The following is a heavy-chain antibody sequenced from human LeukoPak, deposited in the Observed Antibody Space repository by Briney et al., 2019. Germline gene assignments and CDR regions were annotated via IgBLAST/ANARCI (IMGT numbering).Heavy chain of an antibody. D-gene: IGHD3-10*01. CDR2: VNPHSGGT. CDR1: GYSFIDYY. J-gene: IGHJ4*02. CDR3: ARDIGDYYGSGSYWLL. Sequence: ASAEVSCKASGYSFIDYYIHWVRQAPGQGLEWMGWVNPHSGGTKFAQKFQGRVTMTRDTSINTAYMEVSSLRSDDTAVYYCARDIGDYYGSGSYWLLWGQGTLVTVAS. V-gene: IGHV1-2*02.